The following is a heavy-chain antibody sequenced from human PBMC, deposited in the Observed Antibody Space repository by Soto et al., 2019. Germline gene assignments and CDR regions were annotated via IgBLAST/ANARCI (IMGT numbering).Heavy chain of an antibody. J-gene: IGHJ4*02. V-gene: IGHV1-69*01. CDR1: GDTFTSYI. D-gene: IGHD1-26*01. CDR2: IIPIFGTP. Sequence: QVQLVQSGAEVKKPGSSVRVSCKASGDTFTSYIISWVRQAPGQGLEWMGGIIPIFGTPTYAQKFEGRVTLTADASTSTAYLELSSLRSEDTAVYFCATDNYSGNYRFDYWGQGTLVTVSS. CDR3: ATDNYSGNYRFDY.